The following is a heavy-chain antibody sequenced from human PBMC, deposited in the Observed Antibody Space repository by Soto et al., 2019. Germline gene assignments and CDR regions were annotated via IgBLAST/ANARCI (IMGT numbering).Heavy chain of an antibody. CDR2: IYYSGST. CDR3: ARGTYYYDSSGQYFPPRDAFDI. J-gene: IGHJ3*02. D-gene: IGHD3-22*01. Sequence: PSETLSLTCTVSGGSISSGCYYWSWIRQHPGKGLEWIGYIYYSGSTYYNPSLKSRVTISVDTSKNQFSLKLSSVTAADTAVYYCARGTYYYDSSGQYFPPRDAFDIWGQGTMVTVSS. V-gene: IGHV4-31*03. CDR1: GGSISSGCYY.